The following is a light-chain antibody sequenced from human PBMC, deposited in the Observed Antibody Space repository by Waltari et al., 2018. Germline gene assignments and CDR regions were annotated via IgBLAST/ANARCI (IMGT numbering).Light chain of an antibody. Sequence: QSALTQPASVSGSPGPSLTLSCPGTSSHVGGYNYVSWYQQHPGKAPKLMIYEVSNRPSGVSNRFSGSKSGNTASLTISGLQAEDEADYSCSSYTSSSTFSVVFGGGTKLTVL. V-gene: IGLV2-14*01. CDR3: SSYTSSSTFSVV. J-gene: IGLJ2*01. CDR2: EVS. CDR1: SSHVGGYNY.